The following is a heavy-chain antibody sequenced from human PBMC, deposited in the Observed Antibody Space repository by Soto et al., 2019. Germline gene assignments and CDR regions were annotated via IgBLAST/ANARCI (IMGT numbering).Heavy chain of an antibody. J-gene: IGHJ4*02. Sequence: GGSLRLSCAASGFTFSSYAMHWVRQAPGKGLEWVAVISYDGSNKYYADSVKCRFTISRDNSKNTLYLQMNSLRAEDTAVYYCARVAARIAAAGRFDYWGQGTLVTVSS. CDR2: ISYDGSNK. D-gene: IGHD6-13*01. V-gene: IGHV3-30-3*01. CDR3: ARVAARIAAAGRFDY. CDR1: GFTFSSYA.